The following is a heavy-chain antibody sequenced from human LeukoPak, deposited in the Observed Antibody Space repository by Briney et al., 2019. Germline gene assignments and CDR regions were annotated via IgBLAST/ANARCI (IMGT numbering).Heavy chain of an antibody. V-gene: IGHV4-34*01. Sequence: SETLSLTCAVYGGSFSDYYWSWIRQPPGKGLEWIGEINHSGSTNYNPSLKSRVTISVDTSKNQFSLKLISVTAADTAVYYCAKFSYRTYRDAFDIWGQGTMVTVSS. J-gene: IGHJ3*02. CDR1: GGSFSDYY. CDR3: AKFSYRTYRDAFDI. D-gene: IGHD5-12*01. CDR2: INHSGST.